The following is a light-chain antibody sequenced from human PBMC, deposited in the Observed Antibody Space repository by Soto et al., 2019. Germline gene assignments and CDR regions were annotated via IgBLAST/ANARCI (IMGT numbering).Light chain of an antibody. Sequence: DIQMTQSPSTLSASVGDRVTITCRASHSISSWLAWYQQKPGKAPKILIYKSSGLESGVPSRFSGSGSGTEFTLTISSLQPDDFATYYCQQYNSYPYTFGQGTKLEIK. CDR1: HSISSW. V-gene: IGKV1-5*03. CDR3: QQYNSYPYT. CDR2: KSS. J-gene: IGKJ2*01.